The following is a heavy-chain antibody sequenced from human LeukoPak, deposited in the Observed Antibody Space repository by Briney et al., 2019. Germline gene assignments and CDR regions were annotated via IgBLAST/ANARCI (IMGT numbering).Heavy chain of an antibody. Sequence: GGSLRLSCAASGFTFTSYSMNWVRQAPGKGLEWVSYIGTTSGAIYYADSVKGRFTISRDSAKNSLYLQMNSLRAEDTAVYYCARFRTWGDKAFDYWGQGTLVTVSS. D-gene: IGHD2-21*02. CDR1: GFTFTSYS. V-gene: IGHV3-48*01. CDR3: ARFRTWGDKAFDY. CDR2: IGTTSGAI. J-gene: IGHJ4*02.